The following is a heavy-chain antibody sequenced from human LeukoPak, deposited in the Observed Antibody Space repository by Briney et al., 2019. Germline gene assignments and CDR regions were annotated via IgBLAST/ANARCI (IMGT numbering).Heavy chain of an antibody. CDR2: ISGSGGTT. CDR1: GFTFSSYA. V-gene: IGHV3-23*01. J-gene: IGHJ4*02. Sequence: GGSLRLSCAASGFTFSSYAMSWVRQAPGKGLEWVSAISGSGGTTYYADSVKGRFTISRDNSQNTVYLQMKSLRSEDTAVYYCARVGYYYETTGTFDYWGQGTPVTVSS. D-gene: IGHD3-22*01. CDR3: ARVGYYYETTGTFDY.